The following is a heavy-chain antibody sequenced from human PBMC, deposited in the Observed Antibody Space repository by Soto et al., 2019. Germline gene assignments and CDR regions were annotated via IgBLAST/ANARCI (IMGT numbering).Heavy chain of an antibody. Sequence: EVQLVESGGGLVQPGGSLRLACAASGFTVSSYDMHWVRHVTGKGLEWVSTLGAGSDTYFPDSVKGRFTISRDHAKNSMYLQMNNLGAGDTAVYYCARGTMVRGTLDPGISGPLDYWGQGTLVAVSS. V-gene: IGHV3-13*01. D-gene: IGHD3-10*01. J-gene: IGHJ4*02. CDR2: LGAGSDT. CDR1: GFTVSSYD. CDR3: ARGTMVRGTLDPGISGPLDY.